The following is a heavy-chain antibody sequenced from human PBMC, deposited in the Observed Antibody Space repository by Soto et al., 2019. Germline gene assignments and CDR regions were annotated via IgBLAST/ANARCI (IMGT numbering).Heavy chain of an antibody. CDR2: IKQDGGEK. V-gene: IGHV3-7*01. J-gene: IGHJ4*02. CDR3: ARIETAMVTLNYYDSSGLDY. CDR1: GFTFSSYW. D-gene: IGHD3-22*01. Sequence: GGSLRLSCAASGFTFSSYWMSWVRQAPGKGLEWVANIKQDGGEKYYVDSVKGRFTISRDNAKNSLYLQMNSLRAEDTAVYYCARIETAMVTLNYYDSSGLDYWGQGTLVTVSS.